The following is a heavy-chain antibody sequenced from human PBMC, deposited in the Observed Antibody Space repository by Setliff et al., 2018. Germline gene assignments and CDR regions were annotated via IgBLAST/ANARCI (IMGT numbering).Heavy chain of an antibody. Sequence: PSETLSLTCTVSGGSISSSNYYWGWIRQPPGKGLEWIGEISHSGDPNYNPSLKSRVTISLDTSKNQFSLKLTSVTAADTAVYYCARAPQYSNFWYALSWFDPWGQGTLVTVSS. V-gene: IGHV4-39*07. CDR2: ISHSGDP. CDR3: ARAPQYSNFWYALSWFDP. D-gene: IGHD3-3*01. CDR1: GGSISSSNYY. J-gene: IGHJ5*02.